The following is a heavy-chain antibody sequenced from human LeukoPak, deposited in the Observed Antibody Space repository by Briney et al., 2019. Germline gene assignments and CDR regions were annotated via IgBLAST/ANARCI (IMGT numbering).Heavy chain of an antibody. Sequence: QTGGSLRLSCAASGFRFTDYSMSWVRQAPGKGLEWVAGLGRSGEYKYYADSVKGRFTISRDNSKDTVSLQMNSLRAEDSAIYFCVKDRLCETCMPMDAWGQGTTVTVSS. D-gene: IGHD3-10*02. J-gene: IGHJ6*02. V-gene: IGHV3-23*01. CDR3: VKDRLCETCMPMDA. CDR2: LGRSGEYK. CDR1: GFRFTDYS.